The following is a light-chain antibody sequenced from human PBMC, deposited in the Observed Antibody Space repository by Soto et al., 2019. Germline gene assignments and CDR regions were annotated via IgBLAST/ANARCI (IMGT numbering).Light chain of an antibody. CDR2: GAS. Sequence: EIFLTQSPATLSVSAGERATLSCRASQSVSSNLAWYQQKPGQAPRLLIYGASTRATGIPARFSGRGSGTEFTLTISSLQSEDFAVYYCQQYTNWPPNTFGQGTRLEIK. J-gene: IGKJ5*01. V-gene: IGKV3-15*01. CDR3: QQYTNWPPNT. CDR1: QSVSSN.